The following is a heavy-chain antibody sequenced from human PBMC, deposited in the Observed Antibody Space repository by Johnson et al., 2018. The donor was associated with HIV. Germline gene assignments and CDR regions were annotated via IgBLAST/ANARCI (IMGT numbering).Heavy chain of an antibody. J-gene: IGHJ3*01. CDR3: ARSSTWQLVPGFDL. D-gene: IGHD6-13*01. V-gene: IGHV3-30*03. CDR1: GFTFSSYG. CDR2: ISYDGSNK. Sequence: QMMLVESGGGVVQPGRSLRLSCAASGFTFSSYGMHWVRQAPGQGLEWLAVISYDGSNKYYGDAVTGRFTISRENSKNTLYLQMNRLKSEDTAVYYCARSSTWQLVPGFDLWGRGTMVTVSS.